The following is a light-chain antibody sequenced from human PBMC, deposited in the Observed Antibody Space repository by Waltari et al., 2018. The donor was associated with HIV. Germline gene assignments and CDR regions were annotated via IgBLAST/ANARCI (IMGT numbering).Light chain of an antibody. V-gene: IGLV3-10*01. CDR1: TLQKKY. Sequence: SYELTQPPSVSVSPGQTARITCSGDTLQKKYAHWYQQKSGQAPVLVIYEDIKRPSGIPERFSGSSSGTMAILTISGAQVEDEADYYCYSTESNGNHRVFGGGTKLTVL. J-gene: IGLJ3*02. CDR3: YSTESNGNHRV. CDR2: EDI.